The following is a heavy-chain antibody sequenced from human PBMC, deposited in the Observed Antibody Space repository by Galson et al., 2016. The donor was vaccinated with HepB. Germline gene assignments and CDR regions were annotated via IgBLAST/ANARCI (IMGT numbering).Heavy chain of an antibody. Sequence: SVKVSCKASGYTFTGYYMHWVRQAPGQGLEWMGWINPNSGGTNYAQKFQGWVTMTRDTCISTAYMELSRLRSDDTAVYYCARDGCSGGSCYDYWGQGTLVTVSS. CDR2: INPNSGGT. CDR1: GYTFTGYY. V-gene: IGHV1-2*04. J-gene: IGHJ4*02. CDR3: ARDGCSGGSCYDY. D-gene: IGHD2-15*01.